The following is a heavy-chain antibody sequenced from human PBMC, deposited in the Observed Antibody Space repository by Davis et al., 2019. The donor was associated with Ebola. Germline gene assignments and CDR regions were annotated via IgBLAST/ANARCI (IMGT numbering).Heavy chain of an antibody. D-gene: IGHD2-15*01. CDR2: IKQDGSEK. Sequence: GESLKISCAASGFTFSSYWMSWVRQAPGKGLEWVANIKQDGSEKYYVDSVKGRFTISRDNAKNSLYLQMNSLRAEDTAVYYCARGYCSGGSCYSRYYYYYMDVWGKGTTVTVSS. CDR1: GFTFSSYW. CDR3: ARGYCSGGSCYSRYYYYYMDV. V-gene: IGHV3-7*03. J-gene: IGHJ6*03.